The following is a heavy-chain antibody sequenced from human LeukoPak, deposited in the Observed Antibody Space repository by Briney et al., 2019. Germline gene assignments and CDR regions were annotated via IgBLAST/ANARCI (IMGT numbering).Heavy chain of an antibody. CDR1: GGSISSYY. Sequence: SETRSLTCTVSGGSISSYYWSWIRQPPGKGLEWIGYIYYSGSTNYNPSLKSRVTISVDTSKNQFSLKLSSVTAADTAVYYCARDREGAVDYWGQGTLITVSS. CDR2: IYYSGST. CDR3: ARDREGAVDY. J-gene: IGHJ4*02. D-gene: IGHD1-26*01. V-gene: IGHV4-59*01.